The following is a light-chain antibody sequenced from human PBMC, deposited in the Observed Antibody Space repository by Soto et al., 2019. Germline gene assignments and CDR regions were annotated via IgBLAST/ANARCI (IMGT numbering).Light chain of an antibody. CDR3: SSYTTSNTRQIV. CDR2: DVS. Sequence: QSALTQPASVSGSPGQSITISCTGTSSDVGGYNYVSWYQHHPGKAPKLMIFDVSNRPSGVSNRFSGSKSGNTASLTISGLQPEDEADYYCSSYTTSNTRQIVFGTGTMATVL. J-gene: IGLJ1*01. V-gene: IGLV2-14*03. CDR1: SSDVGGYNY.